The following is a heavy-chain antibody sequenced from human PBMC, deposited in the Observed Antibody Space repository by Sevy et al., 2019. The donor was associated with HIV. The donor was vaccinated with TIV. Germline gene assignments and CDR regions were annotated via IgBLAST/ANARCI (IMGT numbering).Heavy chain of an antibody. CDR2: MYYTGST. CDR1: GGSVSSGSYY. J-gene: IGHJ6*02. V-gene: IGHV4-61*01. D-gene: IGHD1-26*01. Sequence: SETLSLTCTVSGGSVSSGSYYWTWIRQPPGQGLECIGYMYYTGSTNYNPSLMSRVTISVDTSKNQFSLKLSSVTAADTALYYCAKMGGLTDYGIDVWGQGTTVTVSS. CDR3: AKMGGLTDYGIDV.